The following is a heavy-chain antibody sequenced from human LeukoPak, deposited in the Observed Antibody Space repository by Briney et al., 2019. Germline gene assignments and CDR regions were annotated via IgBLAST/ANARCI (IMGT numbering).Heavy chain of an antibody. J-gene: IGHJ4*02. D-gene: IGHD1-26*01. CDR2: ISGRDDSA. CDR1: GFTFSSYA. V-gene: IGHV3-23*01. Sequence: GGSLRLSCAASGFTFSSYAMSWVRQAPGKGLEWVSTISGRDDSAYYADSVKGRFTISRDNAKNTLFLQMNSLRAEDTAVYYCATTGSGSYYDYWGQGTLVTVSS. CDR3: ATTGSGSYYDY.